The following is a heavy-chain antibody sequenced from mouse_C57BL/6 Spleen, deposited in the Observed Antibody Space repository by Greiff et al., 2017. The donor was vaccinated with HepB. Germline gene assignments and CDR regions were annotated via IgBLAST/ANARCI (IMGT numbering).Heavy chain of an antibody. Sequence: QVQLQQPGPELVKPGASVKLSCKASGYTFTSYWMHWVKQRPGQGLEWIGMIHPNSGSTNYNKKFKSKATLSVDKSSSTAYMQLSSLTSEDSAVYYCRTDYGSSFYAMDYWGQGTSVTVSS. V-gene: IGHV1-64*01. CDR1: GYTFTSYW. CDR3: RTDYGSSFYAMDY. J-gene: IGHJ4*01. D-gene: IGHD1-1*01. CDR2: IHPNSGST.